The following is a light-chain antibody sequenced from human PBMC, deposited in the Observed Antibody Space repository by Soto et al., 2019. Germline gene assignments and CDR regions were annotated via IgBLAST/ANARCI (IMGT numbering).Light chain of an antibody. CDR2: SVS. Sequence: QSVLTQPASVSGSPGQSITISCSGTSSDIGAYDHVAWFQQFPGKTPKLVIYSVSNRPSRVSYRFSGSKSGNTASLPISGLQADDEADYYCISYTVSRSYVFGPGTKVTVL. CDR1: SSDIGAYDH. CDR3: ISYTVSRSYV. V-gene: IGLV2-14*01. J-gene: IGLJ1*01.